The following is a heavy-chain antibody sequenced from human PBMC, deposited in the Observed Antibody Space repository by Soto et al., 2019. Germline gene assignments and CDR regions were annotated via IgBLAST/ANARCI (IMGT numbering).Heavy chain of an antibody. D-gene: IGHD2-21*01. CDR1: GFTFSSYG. J-gene: IGHJ4*02. Sequence: GGSLRLSCAASGFTFSSYGMSWVRQAPGKGLEWLANIKQDGSEKYYVDSVKGRFTISRDNAKNSLYLQMNSLRAEDTAVYYCARGADCLGYWGQGTLVTVSS. V-gene: IGHV3-7*01. CDR3: ARGADCLGY. CDR2: IKQDGSEK.